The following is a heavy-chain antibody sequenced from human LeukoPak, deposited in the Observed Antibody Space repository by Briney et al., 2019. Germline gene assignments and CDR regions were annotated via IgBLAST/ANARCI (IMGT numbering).Heavy chain of an antibody. CDR2: IYYSGSN. Sequence: SGTLSLTCTVSGGSISSGGYCWGWIRQHPGKGLEWIGYIYYSGSNYYNTFLKSRVTISVDTSKNQFSLKPSSVTDADTAVYYCARVGADLTGTPFDCWGQGTLVSVSS. CDR1: GGSISSGGYC. D-gene: IGHD1/OR15-1a*01. J-gene: IGHJ4*02. V-gene: IGHV4-31*03. CDR3: ARVGADLTGTPFDC.